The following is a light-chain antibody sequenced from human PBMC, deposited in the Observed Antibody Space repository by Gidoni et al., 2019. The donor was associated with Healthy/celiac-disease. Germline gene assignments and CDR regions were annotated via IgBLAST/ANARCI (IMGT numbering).Light chain of an antibody. CDR3: QQYHDWPT. V-gene: IGKV3-15*01. CDR2: GAS. J-gene: IGKJ2*01. Sequence: EIVMTPSPATLSVSPGDRATLSCRASQSININLAWYQQKPGQAPRLLFQGASARASGVPARFSGSGSGTEFTLTITSLQSEDFAVYYCQQYHDWPTFXQXTKLEIK. CDR1: QSININ.